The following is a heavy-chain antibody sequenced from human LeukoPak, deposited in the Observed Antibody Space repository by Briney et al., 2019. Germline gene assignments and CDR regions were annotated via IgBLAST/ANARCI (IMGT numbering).Heavy chain of an antibody. Sequence: ASVKVSCKASGGTFSSYAISWVRQAPGQGLEWMGGIIPIFGTANYAQKFQGRVTITADESTSTAYMELSSLRSEDTAVHYCARTAVAGPSPFDYWGQGTLVTVSS. J-gene: IGHJ4*02. D-gene: IGHD6-19*01. V-gene: IGHV1-69*01. CDR1: GGTFSSYA. CDR3: ARTAVAGPSPFDY. CDR2: IIPIFGTA.